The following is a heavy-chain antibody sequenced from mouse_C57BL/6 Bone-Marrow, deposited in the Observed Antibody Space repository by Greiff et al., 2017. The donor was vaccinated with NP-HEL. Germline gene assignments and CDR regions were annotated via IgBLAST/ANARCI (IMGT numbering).Heavy chain of an antibody. CDR2: IDPEDGET. Sequence: VHVKQSGAELVKPGASVKLSCTASGFTITDYYMHWVKQRTEQGLEWIGRIDPEDGETKYAPKFQGKATLTADTSSNAAYLQLSSLTSEDTDDYYCDRGRRYYDIDYWGQGTAVTVTS. J-gene: IGHJ4*01. V-gene: IGHV14-2*01. CDR3: DRGRRYYDIDY. CDR1: GFTITDYY.